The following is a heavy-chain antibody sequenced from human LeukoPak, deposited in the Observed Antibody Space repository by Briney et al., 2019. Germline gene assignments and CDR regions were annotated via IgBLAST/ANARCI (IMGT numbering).Heavy chain of an antibody. Sequence: GSLRLSCAASGFTFSSYGMHWVRQAPGKGLEWVAVIWYDGSNKYYADSVKGRFTISRDNSKNTLYLQMNSLRAEDTAVYYCARGLYYYDSSGYSPSDYWGQGTLVTVSS. D-gene: IGHD3-22*01. CDR2: IWYDGSNK. CDR1: GFTFSSYG. V-gene: IGHV3-33*01. CDR3: ARGLYYYDSSGYSPSDY. J-gene: IGHJ4*02.